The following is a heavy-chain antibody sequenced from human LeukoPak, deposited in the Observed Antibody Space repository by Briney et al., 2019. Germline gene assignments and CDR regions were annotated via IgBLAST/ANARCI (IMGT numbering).Heavy chain of an antibody. CDR2: INHSGST. D-gene: IGHD3-3*01. J-gene: IGHJ6*03. CDR3: ARGRKGFLEWLLPTRYYYYMDV. V-gene: IGHV4-34*01. Sequence: SETLSLTCAVYGGSFSGYYWSWIRQPPGKGLEWIGEINHSGSTNYNPSLKSRVTISVDTSKNQFSLKLSSVTAADTAVYYCARGRKGFLEWLLPTRYYYYMDVWGKGTTVTVSS. CDR1: GGSFSGYY.